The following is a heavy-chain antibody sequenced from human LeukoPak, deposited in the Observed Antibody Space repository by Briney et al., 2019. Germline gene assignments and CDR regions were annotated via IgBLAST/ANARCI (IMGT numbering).Heavy chain of an antibody. CDR3: ARAYPKYSSSSAVGY. CDR2: ISSSSYI. D-gene: IGHD6-6*01. Sequence: GGSLRLSCAASGFTFSSYSMNWVRQAPGKGLEWVSSISSSSYIYYADSVKGRFTISRDNAKNSLYLQMNSLRAEDTAVYYCARAYPKYSSSSAVGYWGQGTPVTVSS. CDR1: GFTFSSYS. J-gene: IGHJ4*02. V-gene: IGHV3-21*01.